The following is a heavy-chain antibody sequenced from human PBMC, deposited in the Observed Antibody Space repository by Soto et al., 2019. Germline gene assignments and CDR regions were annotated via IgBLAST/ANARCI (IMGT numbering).Heavy chain of an antibody. D-gene: IGHD4-4*01. CDR3: ARRRLVVTTNFDY. CDR1: GGSISSGGYY. Sequence: SETLSLTCTVSGGSISSGGYYWGWIRQPPGKGLEWIGNIFHTGSTYYNPSLKSRVTISVDTSKNQFSLKLSSVTATDTAVYYCARRRLVVTTNFDYWGQGTLVTVSS. CDR2: IFHTGST. V-gene: IGHV4-39*01. J-gene: IGHJ4*02.